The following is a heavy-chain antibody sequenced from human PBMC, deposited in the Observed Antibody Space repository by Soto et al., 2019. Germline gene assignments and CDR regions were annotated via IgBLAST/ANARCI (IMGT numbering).Heavy chain of an antibody. CDR1: GLTFSNYA. J-gene: IGHJ5*02. CDR2: ISGSGDNT. D-gene: IGHD6-19*01. V-gene: IGHV3-23*01. Sequence: GGSLRLSCAASGLTFSNYAMRWVRQPPGKGLEWVSAISGSGDNTYYADSVKGRFTISRDNSKNTLYLQMNSLRADDSAVYYCAKCLGHGGSGFYCNWFDPWGQGTLVTVSS. CDR3: AKCLGHGGSGFYCNWFDP.